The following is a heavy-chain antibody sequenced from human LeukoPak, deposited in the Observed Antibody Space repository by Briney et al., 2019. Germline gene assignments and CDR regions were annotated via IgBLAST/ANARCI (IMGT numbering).Heavy chain of an antibody. CDR2: IIPILGIA. J-gene: IGHJ4*02. CDR1: GGTFSSYD. CDR3: AREEGPIFDY. V-gene: IGHV1-69*04. Sequence: ASVKVSCKASGGTFSSYDISWWRQDPGQGLEWMGRIIPILGIANYAQKFQGRVTITADKSTSTAYMELSSLRSEDTAVYYCAREEGPIFDYWGQGTLVTVSS.